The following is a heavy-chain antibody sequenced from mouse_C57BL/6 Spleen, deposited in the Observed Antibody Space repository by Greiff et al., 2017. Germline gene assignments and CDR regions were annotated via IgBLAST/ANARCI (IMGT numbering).Heavy chain of an antibody. Sequence: QVQLKQPGTELVKPGASVKLSCKASGYTFTSYWMHWVKQRPGQGLEWIGNINPSNGGTNYNEKFKSKATLTVDKSSSTAYMQLSSLTSEDSAVYYCARGFTTVVDYYAMDYWGQGTSVTVSS. J-gene: IGHJ4*01. D-gene: IGHD1-1*01. CDR2: INPSNGGT. V-gene: IGHV1-53*01. CDR3: ARGFTTVVDYYAMDY. CDR1: GYTFTSYW.